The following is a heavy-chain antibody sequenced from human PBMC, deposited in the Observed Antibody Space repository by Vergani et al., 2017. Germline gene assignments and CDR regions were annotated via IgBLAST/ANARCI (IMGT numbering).Heavy chain of an antibody. Sequence: QVQLVESGGGVVQPGGSLRLSCAASGFTFSSYGMHWVRQAPGKGLEWVAFIRYDGSNKYYAECVKGRFTIYRDNSKNTLYLQMNSLTAEDTAVYYCAKDSLAYSSSWYIRYYMDVWGKGTTVTVSS. CDR2: IRYDGSNK. J-gene: IGHJ6*03. CDR1: GFTFSSYG. CDR3: AKDSLAYSSSWYIRYYMDV. D-gene: IGHD6-13*01. V-gene: IGHV3-30*02.